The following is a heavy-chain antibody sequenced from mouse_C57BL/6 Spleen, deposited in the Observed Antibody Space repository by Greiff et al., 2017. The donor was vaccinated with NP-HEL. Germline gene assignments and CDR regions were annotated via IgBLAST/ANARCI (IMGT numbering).Heavy chain of an antibody. V-gene: IGHV7-3*01. CDR2: IRNKANGYTT. D-gene: IGHD3-2*02. CDR3: ARSSTAQAWFAY. J-gene: IGHJ3*01. Sequence: EVQLVESGGGLVQPGGSLSLSCAASGFTFTDYYMSWVRQPPGKALEWLGFIRNKANGYTTEYSASVKGRFTISRDNSQSILYLQMNALRAEDSATYYCARSSTAQAWFAYWGQGTLVTVSA. CDR1: GFTFTDYY.